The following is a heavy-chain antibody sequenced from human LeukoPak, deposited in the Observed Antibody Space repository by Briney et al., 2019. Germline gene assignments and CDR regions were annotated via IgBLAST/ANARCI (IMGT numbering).Heavy chain of an antibody. CDR1: GGTFSSYA. D-gene: IGHD3-22*01. V-gene: IGHV1-69*05. Sequence: SVKASCKASGGTFSSYAISWVRQAPGQGLEWMGGIIPIFGTANYAQKFQGRVSMTRDTSTSTFYMDLSSLRSEDTAVYYCARHPSNYYDSSGYFGCFDPWGQGTLVTVSS. CDR3: ARHPSNYYDSSGYFGCFDP. J-gene: IGHJ5*02. CDR2: IIPIFGTA.